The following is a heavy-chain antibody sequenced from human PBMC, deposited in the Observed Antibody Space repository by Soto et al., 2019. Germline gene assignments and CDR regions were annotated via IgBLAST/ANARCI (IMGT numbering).Heavy chain of an antibody. D-gene: IGHD3-3*01. CDR1: GGSISSGGYY. Sequence: SETLSLTCTVSGGSISSGGYYWSWIRQHPGKGLEWIGYIYYSGSTYYNPSLKSRVTISVDTSKNQFSLKLSSVTAADTAVYYCARGRGFTIFGVVSLDYWGQGTLVTVSS. V-gene: IGHV4-31*03. J-gene: IGHJ4*02. CDR2: IYYSGST. CDR3: ARGRGFTIFGVVSLDY.